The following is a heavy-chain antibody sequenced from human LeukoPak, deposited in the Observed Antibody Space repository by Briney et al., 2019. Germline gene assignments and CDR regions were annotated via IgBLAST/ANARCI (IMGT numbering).Heavy chain of an antibody. D-gene: IGHD2-15*01. CDR1: GGSFSGYY. Sequence: SGTLSLTCAVYGGSFSGYYWSWIRQPPGKGLEWIGEINHSGSTNYNPSLKSRVTISVDTSKNQFSLKLSSVTAADTAVYYCARSPLNRYCSGGSCYRVAPAIYYYYYGMDVWGQGTTVTVSS. CDR3: ARSPLNRYCSGGSCYRVAPAIYYYYYGMDV. J-gene: IGHJ6*02. CDR2: INHSGST. V-gene: IGHV4-34*01.